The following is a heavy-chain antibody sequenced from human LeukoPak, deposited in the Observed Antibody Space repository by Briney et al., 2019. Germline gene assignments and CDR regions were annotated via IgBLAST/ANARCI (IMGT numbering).Heavy chain of an antibody. V-gene: IGHV1-46*01. J-gene: IGHJ4*02. Sequence: ASVKVSCKASGYTFTSYYMHWVRQAPGRGLEWMGIINPSGGSTSYAQKFQGRVTMTRDTSTSTVYMELSSLRSEDTAVYYCARPRGDYSNYLYYFDYWGQGTLVTVSS. D-gene: IGHD4-11*01. CDR3: ARPRGDYSNYLYYFDY. CDR1: GYTFTSYY. CDR2: INPSGGST.